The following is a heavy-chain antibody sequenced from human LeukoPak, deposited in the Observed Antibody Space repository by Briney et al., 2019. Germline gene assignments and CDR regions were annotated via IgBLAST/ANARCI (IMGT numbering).Heavy chain of an antibody. CDR2: ISSSSSYI. Sequence: GGSLRLSCAASGFTFSSYSMNWVRQAPGKGLEWVSSISSSSSYIYYADSVKGRFTISRDNAKNSPYLQMNSLRGEDTAVDYCAKGRWGLTINNFDIWGQGTMVTVSS. D-gene: IGHD3-9*01. CDR1: GFTFSSYS. J-gene: IGHJ3*02. CDR3: AKGRWGLTINNFDI. V-gene: IGHV3-21*04.